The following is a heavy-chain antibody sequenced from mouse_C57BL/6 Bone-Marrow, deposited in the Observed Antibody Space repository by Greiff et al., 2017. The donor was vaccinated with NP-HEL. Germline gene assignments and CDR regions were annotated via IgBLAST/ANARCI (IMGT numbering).Heavy chain of an antibody. J-gene: IGHJ2*01. CDR3: SAQAGDYFDY. D-gene: IGHD3-2*02. V-gene: IGHV1-50*01. CDR2: IDPSDSYT. Sequence: QVQLQQPGAELVKPGASVKLSCKASGYTFTSYWMQWVKQRPGQGLEWIGEIDPSDSYTNYNQKFKGKATLTVDTSSSTAYMQLSSLTSEDSAVYYCSAQAGDYFDYWGQGTTLTVSS. CDR1: GYTFTSYW.